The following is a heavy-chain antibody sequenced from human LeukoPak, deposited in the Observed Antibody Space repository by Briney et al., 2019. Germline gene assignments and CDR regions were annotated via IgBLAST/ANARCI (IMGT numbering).Heavy chain of an antibody. Sequence: ASVKVSCKASGYTFSSYHIHWVRQAPGQGLEWMGKINPSFNPGVDVTSYAQKFQGRVTMTRDISTNTVYMELSSLTSEDAAVYYCARESAGFDPWGQGTLVTVSS. CDR3: ARESAGFDP. CDR1: GYTFSSYH. V-gene: IGHV1-46*01. CDR2: INPSFNPGVDVT. J-gene: IGHJ5*02.